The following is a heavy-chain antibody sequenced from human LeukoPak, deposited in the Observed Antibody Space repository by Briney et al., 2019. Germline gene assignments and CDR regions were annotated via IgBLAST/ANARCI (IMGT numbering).Heavy chain of an antibody. J-gene: IGHJ6*04. CDR3: ARNRQYQLLSRYYGMDV. Sequence: PGRSLRLSCAASGFTFSSYAMHWVRQAPGKGLECVAVISYDGSNKYYADSVKGRFTISRDNSKNTLYLQMNSLRAEDTAVYYCARNRQYQLLSRYYGMDVWGKGTTVTVSS. V-gene: IGHV3-30*04. D-gene: IGHD2-2*01. CDR1: GFTFSSYA. CDR2: ISYDGSNK.